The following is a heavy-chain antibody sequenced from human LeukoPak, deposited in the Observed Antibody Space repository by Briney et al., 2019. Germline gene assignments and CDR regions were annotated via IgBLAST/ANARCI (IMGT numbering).Heavy chain of an antibody. D-gene: IGHD4-17*01. Sequence: GGSLRLSCAASGFTLSGCWMSWVRQAPGKGLEWVANIKQDGSEKYYVDSVKGRFTISRDNAKNSLYLQMTSLKTEDTAIYYCVRVRHGDNFDYWGQGTLVTVSA. CDR2: IKQDGSEK. J-gene: IGHJ4*02. V-gene: IGHV3-7*03. CDR1: GFTLSGCW. CDR3: VRVRHGDNFDY.